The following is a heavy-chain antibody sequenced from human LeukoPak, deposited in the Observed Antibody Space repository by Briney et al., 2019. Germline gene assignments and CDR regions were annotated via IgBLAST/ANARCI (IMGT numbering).Heavy chain of an antibody. CDR1: GGSISSYY. CDR2: IYYSGST. D-gene: IGHD3-10*01. V-gene: IGHV4-59*01. CDR3: ARDGGGSGNYYATFDY. J-gene: IGHJ4*02. Sequence: SETLSLTCTVSGGSISSYYWSWIRQPPGKGLEWIGYIYYSGSTNYNPSLKSRVTISVDTSKNQFSLKLSSVTAADTAVYYCARDGGGSGNYYATFDYWGQGTLVTVSS.